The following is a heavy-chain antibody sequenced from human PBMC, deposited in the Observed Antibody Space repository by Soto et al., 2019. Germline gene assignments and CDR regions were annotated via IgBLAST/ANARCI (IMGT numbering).Heavy chain of an antibody. CDR2: ILNDGSNR. CDR1: EFTFSNYG. CDR3: ARDDEYSGNGMDV. D-gene: IGHD3-10*01. V-gene: IGHV3-33*01. J-gene: IGHJ6*02. Sequence: VQLVESGGGVVQPGRSLRRSCAASEFTFSNYGMHWVRQAPGKGLEWVAVILNDGSNRYHADSVKDRFTISRDNSKNTLYLQMNSLRAEDTAVYYCARDDEYSGNGMDVWGQGTTVTVS.